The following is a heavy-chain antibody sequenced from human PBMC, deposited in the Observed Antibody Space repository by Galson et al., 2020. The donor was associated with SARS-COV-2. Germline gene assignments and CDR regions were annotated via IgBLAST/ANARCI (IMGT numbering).Heavy chain of an antibody. D-gene: IGHD3-22*01. J-gene: IGHJ6*02. Sequence: ASVKVSCKASGYTFTSYYMHWVRQAPGQGLEWMGIINPSGGSTSYAQKFQGRVTMTRDTSTSTDYMELSSLRSEDTAVYYCAREDYYDSRGYYRYYYGMDVWGQGTTVTVSS. V-gene: IGHV1-46*01. CDR1: GYTFTSYY. CDR3: AREDYYDSRGYYRYYYGMDV. CDR2: INPSGGST.